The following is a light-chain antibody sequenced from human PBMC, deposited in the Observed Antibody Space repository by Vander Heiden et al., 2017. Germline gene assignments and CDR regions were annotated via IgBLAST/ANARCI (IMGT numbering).Light chain of an antibody. V-gene: IGLV1-47*01. CDR1: SCNIGSNY. CDR3: AAWDDSLRGV. J-gene: IGLJ3*02. Sequence: QSVLPQPPSASATPGQRVTISCSGSSCNIGSNYVDWYQQLPGTAPTLLIYRNNQRPSGVPARFSGAKSGTSAALAISGRRSEDEADYYCAAWDDSLRGVFGGGTKLTV. CDR2: RNN.